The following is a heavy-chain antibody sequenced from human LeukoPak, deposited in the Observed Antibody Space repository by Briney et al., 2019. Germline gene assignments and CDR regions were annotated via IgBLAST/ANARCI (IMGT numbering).Heavy chain of an antibody. CDR1: EFTFDSYA. J-gene: IGHJ4*02. CDR2: ISGSGANT. CDR3: AKTSVSSGWPELFDF. V-gene: IGHV3-23*01. Sequence: GGSLRLSCAASEFTFDSYAMNWVRQAPGKGLEWVPAISGSGANTYYANSVKGRFTISRDNSKSTLFLRMDSLRAEDTAIYFCAKTSVSSGWPELFDFWGQGTLVTASS. D-gene: IGHD6-19*01.